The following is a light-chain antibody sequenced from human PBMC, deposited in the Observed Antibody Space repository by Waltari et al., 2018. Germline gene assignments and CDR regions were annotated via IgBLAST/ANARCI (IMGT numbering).Light chain of an antibody. V-gene: IGKV3-20*01. Sequence: DIVLTQSPGTLSLSPGESATLSCKARETVASYVLAWYQLKPGQAPRLLFYGASTRATGIPDRFSGGGSGKDFSLIISSLEPEDSAIYYCQQYDGSPRTFGQGTRVEIK. J-gene: IGKJ1*01. CDR3: QQYDGSPRT. CDR2: GAS. CDR1: ETVASYV.